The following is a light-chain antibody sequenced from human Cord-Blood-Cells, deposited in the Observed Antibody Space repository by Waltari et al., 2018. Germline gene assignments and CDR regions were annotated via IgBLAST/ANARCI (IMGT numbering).Light chain of an antibody. V-gene: IGLV3-1*01. CDR3: QAWDISTYV. CDR1: KFGDKY. CDR2: QDS. J-gene: IGLJ1*01. Sequence: SYELTQPPSVSVSPGQTASITCSGDKFGDKYACWYQQKPGQPPVRVIYQDSKRPSGIPERFSGSNSGDTATLTISGTQAMDEADYYCQAWDISTYVCGTGTKVTVL.